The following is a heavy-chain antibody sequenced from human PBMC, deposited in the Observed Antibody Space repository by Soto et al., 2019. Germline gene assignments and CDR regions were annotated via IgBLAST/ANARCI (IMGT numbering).Heavy chain of an antibody. CDR2: IIPIFGTA. Sequence: SVKISCKASGGTFSSYAISGVRQAPGQGLEWMGGIIPIFGTANYAQKFQGRVTITADESTSTAYMELRSLRSEDTAVYYCARDSGITGTKLEFDPWGQGTLVTVSS. CDR3: ARDSGITGTKLEFDP. V-gene: IGHV1-69*13. CDR1: GGTFSSYA. D-gene: IGHD1-20*01. J-gene: IGHJ5*02.